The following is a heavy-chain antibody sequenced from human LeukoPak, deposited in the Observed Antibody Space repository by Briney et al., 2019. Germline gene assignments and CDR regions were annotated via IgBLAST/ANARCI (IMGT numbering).Heavy chain of an antibody. CDR2: ISSSSSTI. V-gene: IGHV3-48*01. J-gene: IGHJ4*02. CDR1: GFTFSNYS. CDR3: AREDFWSGYYYYFDY. Sequence: SGGSLRLSCAASGFTFSNYSMNWVRQAPGKGLEWVSYISSSSSTIYYADSVKGRFTISRDNAKNSLYLQMNSLRAEDTAVYYCAREDFWSGYYYYFDYWGQGTLVTVSS. D-gene: IGHD3-3*01.